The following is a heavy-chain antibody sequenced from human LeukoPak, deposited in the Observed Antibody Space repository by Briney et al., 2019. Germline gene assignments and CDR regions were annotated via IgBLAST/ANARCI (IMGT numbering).Heavy chain of an antibody. CDR2: IWYDGSNK. CDR3: AREGPGYDILTGFDY. D-gene: IGHD3-9*01. Sequence: GGSLRLSCAASGFTFSSYGMHWVRQAPGKGLEWVAVIWYDGSNKYYADSVKGRFTISRDNSKNTLYLQMNSLRAEDTAVYYCAREGPGYDILTGFDYWGQGTLVTVSS. J-gene: IGHJ4*02. CDR1: GFTFSSYG. V-gene: IGHV3-33*01.